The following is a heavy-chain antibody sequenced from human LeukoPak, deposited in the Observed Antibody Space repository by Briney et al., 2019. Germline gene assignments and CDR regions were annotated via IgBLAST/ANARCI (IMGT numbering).Heavy chain of an antibody. CDR1: GYTFTGYY. CDR2: INPNSGGT. J-gene: IGHJ3*01. V-gene: IGHV1-2*02. CDR3: ARDLKRWLQTGGLKY. Sequence: ASVKVSCKASGYTFTGYYMHWVRQAPGQGPEWMGWINPNSGGTNYAQKFQGRVTMTRDTSISTAYMELSRLRSDDTAVYYCARDLKRWLQTGGLKYWGPGTMVTVSS. D-gene: IGHD5-24*01.